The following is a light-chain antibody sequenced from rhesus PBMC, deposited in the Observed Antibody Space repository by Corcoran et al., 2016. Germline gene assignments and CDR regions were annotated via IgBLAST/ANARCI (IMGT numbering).Light chain of an antibody. CDR3: QQRNNYPYS. CDR2: YAS. Sequence: DIQLTQSPSSLSASVGDRVTITCRASQGISSYLAWYQQKSGKAPKLLIYYASNLQSGVPSRFSGSGSGTEFTLTISSLQPEDFSTYYCQQRNNYPYSFGQGTKVEIK. CDR1: QGISSY. V-gene: IGKV1-38*01. J-gene: IGKJ2*01.